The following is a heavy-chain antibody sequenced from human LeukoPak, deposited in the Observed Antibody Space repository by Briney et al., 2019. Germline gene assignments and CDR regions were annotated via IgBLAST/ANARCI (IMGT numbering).Heavy chain of an antibody. CDR2: INPSGGST. Sequence: ASVKVSCKASGYTFTSYYMHWVRQAPGQGLEWMGIINPSGGSTSYAQKFQGRVTMTRDMSTSTVYMELSRLRSDDTAVYYCARGLLSYYDSSGYRPFDYWGQGTLVTVSS. D-gene: IGHD3-22*01. V-gene: IGHV1-46*01. J-gene: IGHJ4*02. CDR3: ARGLLSYYDSSGYRPFDY. CDR1: GYTFTSYY.